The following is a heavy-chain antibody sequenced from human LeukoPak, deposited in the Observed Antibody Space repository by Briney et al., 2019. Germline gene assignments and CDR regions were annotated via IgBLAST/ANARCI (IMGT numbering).Heavy chain of an antibody. V-gene: IGHV3-64D*06. J-gene: IGHJ4*02. CDR2: ISTDGKDT. D-gene: IGHD2-15*01. CDR1: GLSFTSYA. Sequence: PGGSLRLSCSASGLSFTSYAMHWVRQAPGRGLEFVSAISTDGKDTYYGDSEKGRFTVSRDNFKNTLYLQMSSLRSEDTATYYCAKGDAATSQPDYWGQGTLVTVSS. CDR3: AKGDAATSQPDY.